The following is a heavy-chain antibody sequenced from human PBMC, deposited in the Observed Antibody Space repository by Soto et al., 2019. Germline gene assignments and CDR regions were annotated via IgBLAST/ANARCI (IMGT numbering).Heavy chain of an antibody. D-gene: IGHD4-17*01. CDR2: ISYDGSNK. CDR1: GFTFSSYG. V-gene: IGHV3-30*18. CDR3: AKDLIDYGGNSGAFDI. Sequence: GGSLRLSCAASGFTFSSYGMHWVRQAPGKGLEWVAVISYDGSNKYYADSVKGRFTISRDNSKNTLYLQMNSLRAEDTAVYYCAKDLIDYGGNSGAFDIWGQGTMVTGSS. J-gene: IGHJ3*02.